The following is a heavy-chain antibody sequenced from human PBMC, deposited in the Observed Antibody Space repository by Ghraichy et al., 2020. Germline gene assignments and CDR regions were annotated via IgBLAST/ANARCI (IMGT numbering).Heavy chain of an antibody. CDR2: ISAYNGNT. CDR3: ARDDFGGNFYYYGMDV. Sequence: ASVKVSCKASGYTFTSYGISWVRQAPGQGLEWMGWISAYNGNTNYAQKLQGRVTMTTDTSTSTAYMELRSLRSDDTAVYYCARDDFGGNFYYYGMDVWGKGTTVTVSS. V-gene: IGHV1-18*04. D-gene: IGHD4-23*01. CDR1: GYTFTSYG. J-gene: IGHJ6*04.